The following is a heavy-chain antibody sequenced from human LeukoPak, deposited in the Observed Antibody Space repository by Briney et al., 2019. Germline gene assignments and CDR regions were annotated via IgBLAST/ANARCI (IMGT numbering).Heavy chain of an antibody. CDR2: ISVAGAT. Sequence: PGGSLTLSCAVSGFTLSTYDMHWVRHVPGRGLEGVSAISVAGATFYAASVKGRFSIFRDNAGNSLYLQLNSLRAEDSAVYYCGREFCPSPGCTGGLYLDLWGRGTLVAVSS. CDR1: GFTLSTYD. CDR3: GREFCPSPGCTGGLYLDL. J-gene: IGHJ2*01. V-gene: IGHV3-13*01. D-gene: IGHD1-14*01.